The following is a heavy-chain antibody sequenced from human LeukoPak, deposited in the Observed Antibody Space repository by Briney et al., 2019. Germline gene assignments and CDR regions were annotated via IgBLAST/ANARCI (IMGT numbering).Heavy chain of an antibody. V-gene: IGHV3-74*01. J-gene: IGHJ4*02. CDR3: ARVGRELTIDY. Sequence: GGSLRLSCAASGFTFSDHYMDWVRQAPGKGLVWVSRINSDGSSTSYADSVKGRFTISRDNAKNTLYLQMNSLRAEDTAVYYCARVGRELTIDYWGQGTLVTVSS. CDR1: GFTFSDHY. D-gene: IGHD1-26*01. CDR2: INSDGSST.